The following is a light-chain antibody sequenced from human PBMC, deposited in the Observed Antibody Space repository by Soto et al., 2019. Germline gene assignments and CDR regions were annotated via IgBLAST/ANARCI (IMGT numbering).Light chain of an antibody. CDR3: QSYDSSLSGWV. CDR2: SGN. Sequence: QSALTQPPSVSGAPGQRVTISCTGSSSNIGAGFDAHWYQHLPGTAPKLLIYSGNNRPSGVPDRFSGSKSGTSASLAITGLQAEDEADYYCQSYDSSLSGWVFGGGTKLTVL. J-gene: IGLJ3*02. V-gene: IGLV1-40*01. CDR1: SSNIGAGFD.